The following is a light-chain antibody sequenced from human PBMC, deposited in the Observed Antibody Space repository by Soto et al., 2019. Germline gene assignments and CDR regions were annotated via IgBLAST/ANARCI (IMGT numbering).Light chain of an antibody. V-gene: IGKV3-15*01. J-gene: IGKJ1*01. CDR2: GAS. Sequence: PGGSGILYCRASQSISSNLVWYQQKAGQAPRLLIYGASTRATGIPARFSGSGSVTEFTLAFSSLQSEDFAVYYCQQYDNWPTSGEGTKLDIK. CDR3: QQYDNWPT. CDR1: QSISSN.